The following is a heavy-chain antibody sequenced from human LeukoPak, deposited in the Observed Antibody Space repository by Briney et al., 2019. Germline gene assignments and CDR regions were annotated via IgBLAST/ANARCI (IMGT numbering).Heavy chain of an antibody. Sequence: PGGSLRLSCAASGFTFSTYGMIWVRQAPGKGLEWVSSTTGSGDNTYYAGSVKGRFTISRDNSKNTLYLQMNSLRAEDTAVYYCAKDHFPITMIVVVITDYYYGMDVWGQGTTVTVSS. V-gene: IGHV3-23*01. CDR3: AKDHFPITMIVVVITDYYYGMDV. D-gene: IGHD3-22*01. J-gene: IGHJ6*02. CDR1: GFTFSTYG. CDR2: TTGSGDNT.